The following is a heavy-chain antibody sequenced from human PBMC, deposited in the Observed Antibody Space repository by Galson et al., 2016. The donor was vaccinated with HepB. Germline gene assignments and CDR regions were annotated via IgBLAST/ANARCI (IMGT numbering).Heavy chain of an antibody. V-gene: IGHV3-11*01. Sequence: SLRLSCAASGFTFSDYYMSWIRQAPGKGLEWVSYIISSGSTIYYADSVRGRFTISRDNAKNSLSLRMNSLRAEDTAVYYCARVRSGTYDYWGQGTLVTVSS. CDR2: IISSGSTI. D-gene: IGHD1-26*01. J-gene: IGHJ4*02. CDR3: ARVRSGTYDY. CDR1: GFTFSDYY.